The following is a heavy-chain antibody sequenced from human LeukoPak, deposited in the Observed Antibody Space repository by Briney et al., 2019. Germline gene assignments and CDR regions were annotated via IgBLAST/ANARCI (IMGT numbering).Heavy chain of an antibody. CDR2: ISGTSSYP. V-gene: IGHV3-11*05. J-gene: IGHJ4*02. CDR1: GFSFSDYY. CDR3: ARALYCSGGSCPLDF. D-gene: IGHD2-15*01. Sequence: GSLRLSCAASGFSFSDYYMSWVRQAPGKGLEYISYISGTSSYPNYEASVKGRFTISRDNAKNSLSLQMNSLRGEDTAVYYCARALYCSGGSCPLDFWGQGTRVTVSS.